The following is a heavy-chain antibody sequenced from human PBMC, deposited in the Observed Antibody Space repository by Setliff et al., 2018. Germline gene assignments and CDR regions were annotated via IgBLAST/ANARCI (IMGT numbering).Heavy chain of an antibody. D-gene: IGHD3-3*01. CDR2: INHSGST. CDR1: GGTFSDYY. CDR3: ARMSGFLYMDV. Sequence: SETLSLTCAAYGGTFSDYYWAWIRQPPGKGLEWVGEINHSGSTKYNPSLRSRVTISLDTSKNQFSLNLSSVTAADTAVYYCARMSGFLYMDVWGKGTTVTVSS. J-gene: IGHJ6*03. V-gene: IGHV4-34*01.